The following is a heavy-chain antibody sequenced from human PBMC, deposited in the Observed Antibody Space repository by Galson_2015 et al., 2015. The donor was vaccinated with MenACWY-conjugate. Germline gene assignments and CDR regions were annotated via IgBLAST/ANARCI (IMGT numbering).Heavy chain of an antibody. Sequence: ETLSLTCTVSGGSINSYYWSWIRQPPGKGLEWIGYMYYSGSANYNPSLKSRVTISVDTSKNQFSLTMTSVTAADTAVYYCARGVNLASMAGYWGQGTLVTVSS. J-gene: IGHJ4*02. CDR3: ARGVNLASMAGY. CDR2: MYYSGSA. D-gene: IGHD3-3*02. V-gene: IGHV4-59*01. CDR1: GGSINSYY.